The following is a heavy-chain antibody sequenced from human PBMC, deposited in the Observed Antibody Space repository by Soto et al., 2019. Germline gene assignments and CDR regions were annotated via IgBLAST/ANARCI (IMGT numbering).Heavy chain of an antibody. D-gene: IGHD2-8*01. CDR3: ARLMVYAITNYYGMDV. Sequence: ASVNFSCKASGGTFSSYAISWVRQAPGQGLEWMGGIIPIFGTANYAQKFQGRVTITADESTSTAYMELSSLRSEDTAVYYCARLMVYAITNYYGMDVWGKGTKVTVSS. CDR2: IIPIFGTA. J-gene: IGHJ6*04. V-gene: IGHV1-69*13. CDR1: GGTFSSYA.